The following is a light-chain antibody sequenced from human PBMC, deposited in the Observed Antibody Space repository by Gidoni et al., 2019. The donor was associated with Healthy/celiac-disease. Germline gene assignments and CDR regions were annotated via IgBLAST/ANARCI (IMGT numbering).Light chain of an antibody. V-gene: IGKV2-28*01. CDR3: MQALQTPWT. J-gene: IGKJ1*01. Sequence: DIVMTQSPLSLPVTPGEPASIPCRSSQSLLHSNGYNYSDWYLQKPGQSPQLLIYLGSNRASGVPDRFSGSGSGTDFTLKISRVEAEDVGVYYCMQALQTPWTFGQGTKVEIK. CDR2: LGS. CDR1: QSLLHSNGYNY.